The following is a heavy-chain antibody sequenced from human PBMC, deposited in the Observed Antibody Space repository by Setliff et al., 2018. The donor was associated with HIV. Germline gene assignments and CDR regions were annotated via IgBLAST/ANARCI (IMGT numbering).Heavy chain of an antibody. CDR3: ARWVPYCTSTDCHRWLYYYMDV. Sequence: ASVKVSCKASGYTFTNYDINWVRQATGQGLEWMGWLNPNSHNTGYAQKFRGRVSMTRNTSIGTAYMELSSLRSEDTAVYYCARWVPYCTSTDCHRWLYYYMDVWGKGTTVTVSS. J-gene: IGHJ6*03. CDR2: LNPNSHNT. D-gene: IGHD2-2*01. CDR1: GYTFTNYD. V-gene: IGHV1-8*02.